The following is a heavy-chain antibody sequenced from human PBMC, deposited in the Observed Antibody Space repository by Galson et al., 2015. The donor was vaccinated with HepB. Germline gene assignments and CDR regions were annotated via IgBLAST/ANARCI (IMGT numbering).Heavy chain of an antibody. CDR1: GFPVSSYY. V-gene: IGHV3-53*01. CDR2: IYSGGST. D-gene: IGHD1-20*01. CDR3: ARQAITGTDSFDI. Sequence: SLRLSCAASGFPVSSYYMSWVRQAPGKGLEWVSLIYSGGSTDYADSVKGRFTLSRGRSKNTLYLKMNSLRAEDTAVYCCARQAITGTDSFDIWGRGTVVTVSS. J-gene: IGHJ3*02.